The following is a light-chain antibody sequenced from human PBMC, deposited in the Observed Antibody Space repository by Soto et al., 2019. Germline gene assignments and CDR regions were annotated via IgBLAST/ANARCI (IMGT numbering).Light chain of an antibody. Sequence: MTQSPATLSVSPGERATLSCRASQFIGSNLAWYQQKPGEAPRLLMYDASSRATGIPARFSGSGSGTEFALTISILQSEDFAIYYCQQYNNWPPLTFGGGTKVEIK. J-gene: IGKJ4*01. CDR1: QFIGSN. CDR2: DAS. V-gene: IGKV3-15*01. CDR3: QQYNNWPPLT.